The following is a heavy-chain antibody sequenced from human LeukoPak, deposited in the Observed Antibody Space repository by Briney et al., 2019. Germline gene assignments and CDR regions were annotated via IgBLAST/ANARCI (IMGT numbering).Heavy chain of an antibody. CDR2: VWYDDAVK. D-gene: IGHD1-26*01. CDR3: ARDSSGPSY. Sequence: GGSLRLSCAASGFTFSNYGMHWVRQAPGKGLEWLAVVWYDDAVKNYADSVKGRFTISRDNSKNTLYLQMNSLRAEDTAVYFCARDSSGPSYWGQGTLVTVSS. CDR1: GFTFSNYG. J-gene: IGHJ4*02. V-gene: IGHV3-33*01.